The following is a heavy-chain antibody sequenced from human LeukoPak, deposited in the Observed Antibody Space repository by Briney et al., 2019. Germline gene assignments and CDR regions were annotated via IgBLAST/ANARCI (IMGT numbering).Heavy chain of an antibody. CDR2: SFDGGNS. J-gene: IGHJ6*03. Sequence: KPSETLSLTRTVSGVSISNTVYYWGWIRQAPGKGLEWIGTSFDGGNSYYNPSLKSRVTMSVDGSKNQFSLTLASVTAADTAVYYCATTSGYRNYYYYYIDVWGKGTTVTVSS. CDR3: ATTSGYRNYYYYYIDV. CDR1: GVSISNTVYY. D-gene: IGHD3-22*01. V-gene: IGHV4-39*01.